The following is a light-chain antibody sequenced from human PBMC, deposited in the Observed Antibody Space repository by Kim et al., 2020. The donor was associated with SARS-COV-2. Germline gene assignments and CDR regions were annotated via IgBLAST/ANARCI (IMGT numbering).Light chain of an antibody. CDR2: WAS. Sequence: IVMTQSPDSLAVSLGERATINCKSSQSVLYRSNNKNYLAWYQQKPGQPPKLLIYWASTRESGVPDRFGGSGSGTDFTLTISSLQAEDVAVYYCQQYYSTPITFGQGTRLEIK. V-gene: IGKV4-1*01. J-gene: IGKJ5*01. CDR3: QQYYSTPIT. CDR1: QSVLYRSNNKNY.